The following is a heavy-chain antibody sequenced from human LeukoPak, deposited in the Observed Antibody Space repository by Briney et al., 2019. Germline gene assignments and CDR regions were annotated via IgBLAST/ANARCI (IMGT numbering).Heavy chain of an antibody. Sequence: PSETLSLTCAVSGGSFGGYYWTWIRQPPGKGLEWIGEINHSGSANYNPSLKSRVTISLDTSKNQFSLNLSSVTAADTAVYYCARGQGTVTTHWGQGTLVTVSS. D-gene: IGHD4-17*01. V-gene: IGHV4-34*01. CDR1: GGSFGGYY. CDR3: ARGQGTVTTH. J-gene: IGHJ4*02. CDR2: INHSGSA.